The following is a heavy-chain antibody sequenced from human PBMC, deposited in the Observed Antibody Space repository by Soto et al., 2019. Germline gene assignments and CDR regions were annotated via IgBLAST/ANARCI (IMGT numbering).Heavy chain of an antibody. CDR3: ARGSTGFYSKLSGMDV. D-gene: IGHD4-4*01. V-gene: IGHV4-59*01. CDR2: IYYSGST. J-gene: IGHJ6*02. CDR1: GGSLSSYE. Sequence: XTLSLPCTVSGGSLSSYEWGWIRQPPGKGLEWIGYIYYSGSTNYNPSLKSRVTISVETSKNQFSLKLSSVDSADTAVYYCARGSTGFYSKLSGMDVWGQGTTAPVSS.